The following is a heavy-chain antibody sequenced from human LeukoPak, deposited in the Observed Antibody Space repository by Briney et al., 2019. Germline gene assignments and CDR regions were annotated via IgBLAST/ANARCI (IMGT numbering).Heavy chain of an antibody. D-gene: IGHD3-3*01. CDR1: GGSISSYY. J-gene: IGHJ2*01. Sequence: PSETLSLTCTASGGSISSYYWSWIRQPPGKGLEWIGYISYSGSTNYNPSLKSRVTISVDTSKNQFSLKLSSVTAADTAVYYCARMTYYDFWSGYQPALSTWYFDLWGRSTLVTVSS. V-gene: IGHV4-59*01. CDR2: ISYSGST. CDR3: ARMTYYDFWSGYQPALSTWYFDL.